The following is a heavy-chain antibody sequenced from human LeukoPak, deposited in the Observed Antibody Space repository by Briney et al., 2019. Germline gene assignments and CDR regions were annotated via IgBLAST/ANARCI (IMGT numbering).Heavy chain of an antibody. CDR2: INPSGGST. V-gene: IGHV1-46*01. CDR1: GYTFTSYY. J-gene: IGHJ4*02. Sequence: ASVKVSCKASGYTFTSYYMHWVRQAPGQGLEWMGIINPSGGSTSYAQKFQGRVTMTRDTSISTAYMELSRLRSDDTAVYYCARDLGWSDYWGQGTLVTVSS. CDR3: ARDLGWSDY. D-gene: IGHD6-19*01.